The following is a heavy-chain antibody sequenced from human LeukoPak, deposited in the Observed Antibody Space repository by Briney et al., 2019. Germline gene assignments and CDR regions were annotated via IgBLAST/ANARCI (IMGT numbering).Heavy chain of an antibody. J-gene: IGHJ4*02. D-gene: IGHD3-9*01. V-gene: IGHV3-64D*06. CDR1: GFTFSSYA. CDR2: ISSNGGST. Sequence: SGGSLRLSCSASGFTFSSYAMHWVRQAPGKGPEYVSAISSNGGSTYYADSVKGRFTISRDNSKNTLYLQMSSLRAEDTAVYYCVKSNGGFYDILTGYPDYWGQGTLVTVSS. CDR3: VKSNGGFYDILTGYPDY.